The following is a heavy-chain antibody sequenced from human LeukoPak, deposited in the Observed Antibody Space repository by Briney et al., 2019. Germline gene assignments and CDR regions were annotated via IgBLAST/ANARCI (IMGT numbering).Heavy chain of an antibody. CDR2: ISSSSTTI. CDR3: ARVSAYSSGWPLLDY. Sequence: GGSLRLSCAASGFTCSNYYMNWVRQAPGKGLEWVSYISSSSTTIEYADSVKGRFTISRDNAKNSLFLQMNSLRDEDTAVYYCARVSAYSSGWPLLDYWGQGALVTVSS. CDR1: GFTCSNYY. D-gene: IGHD6-19*01. V-gene: IGHV3-48*02. J-gene: IGHJ4*02.